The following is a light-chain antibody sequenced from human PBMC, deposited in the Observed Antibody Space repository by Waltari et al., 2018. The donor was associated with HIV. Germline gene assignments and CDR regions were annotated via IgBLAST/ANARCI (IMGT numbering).Light chain of an antibody. V-gene: IGLV3-21*03. J-gene: IGLJ3*02. CDR2: DDS. Sequence: YVLTQPPSVSVAPGKTPSLACGGDNIGSKSVHWYQQKQGQAPVLVVYDDSERPAVIAERRSGSNSGNAATLTISRVEAGDEADYYCQVLDTVTDQGVFGGGTKLTVL. CDR1: NIGSKS. CDR3: QVLDTVTDQGV.